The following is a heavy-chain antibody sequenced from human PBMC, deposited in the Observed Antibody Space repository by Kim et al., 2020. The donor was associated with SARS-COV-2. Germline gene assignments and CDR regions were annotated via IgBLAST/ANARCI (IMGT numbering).Heavy chain of an antibody. CDR2: VNGGGETT. V-gene: IGHV3-23*01. CDR3: AKGAYSGNYLAFDY. D-gene: IGHD1-26*01. Sequence: GGSLRLSCAASGFTFSAYAMSWVRQAPGKGLEWVSTVNGGGETTYYADSVKGRFTISRDNSKNTVFLQMSSLGAEDTAVYYCAKGAYSGNYLAFDYWGQGSLVTVS. J-gene: IGHJ4*02. CDR1: GFTFSAYA.